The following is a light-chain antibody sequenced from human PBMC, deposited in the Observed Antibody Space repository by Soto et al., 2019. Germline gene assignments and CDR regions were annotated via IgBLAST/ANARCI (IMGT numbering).Light chain of an antibody. CDR1: QSVSSN. Sequence: IVLTQSPGTLSLSPWERATLSCRASQSVSSNYLAWFQQKPGQTPRLLIYDAIIRAPDVPARFSGSWSGTEFTLTINSLQSEDFAVYYCQQYDAWPLTFGGGTKVDIK. CDR2: DAI. CDR3: QQYDAWPLT. V-gene: IGKV3-15*01. J-gene: IGKJ4*01.